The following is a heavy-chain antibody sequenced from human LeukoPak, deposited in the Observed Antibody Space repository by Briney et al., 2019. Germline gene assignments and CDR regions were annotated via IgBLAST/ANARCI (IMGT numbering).Heavy chain of an antibody. V-gene: IGHV4-39*01. CDR1: GGSISSSRDY. CDR3: ARLVQGALYGSGSYHYYYYYYMDV. D-gene: IGHD3-10*01. CDR2: IYYSGST. Sequence: PSETLSLTCTVSGGSISSSRDYWGWIRQPPGKGLEWIGSIYYSGSTYYNPSLKSRVTISVDTSKNQFSLKLSSVTAADTAVYYCARLVQGALYGSGSYHYYYYYYMDVWGKGTTVTVSS. J-gene: IGHJ6*03.